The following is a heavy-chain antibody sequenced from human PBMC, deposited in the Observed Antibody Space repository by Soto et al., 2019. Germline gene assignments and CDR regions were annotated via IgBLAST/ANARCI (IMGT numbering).Heavy chain of an antibody. Sequence: QVRLEQSGPGVKKTGASVKVSCKASGYTFTSYGISWVRQAPGQGLEWTGWINIYSGDANYAQRFQDRVTMTRDTSTNTVYMEMRSLRSDDTAVYYCARALYYYDNSGLAYWGQGTLVTVSS. D-gene: IGHD3-22*01. J-gene: IGHJ4*02. CDR1: GYTFTSYG. CDR2: INIYSGDA. CDR3: ARALYYYDNSGLAY. V-gene: IGHV1-18*01.